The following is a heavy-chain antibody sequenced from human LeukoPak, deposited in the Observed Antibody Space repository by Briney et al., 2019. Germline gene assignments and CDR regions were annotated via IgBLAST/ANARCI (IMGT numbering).Heavy chain of an antibody. V-gene: IGHV3-21*01. CDR3: ARGIGENYDFWSGSRPPYYFDY. CDR2: ISSSSSYI. J-gene: IGHJ4*02. Sequence: GGSLRLSCAASGFTFSSYSMNWVRQAPGKGLEWVSSISSSSSYIYYADSVKGRFTISRDNAKNSLYLQMNSLRAEDTAVYYCARGIGENYDFWSGSRPPYYFDYWGQGTLVTVSS. D-gene: IGHD3-3*01. CDR1: GFTFSSYS.